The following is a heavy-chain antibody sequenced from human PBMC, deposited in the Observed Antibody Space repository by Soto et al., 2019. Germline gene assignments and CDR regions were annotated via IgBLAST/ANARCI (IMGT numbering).Heavy chain of an antibody. CDR1: GFICSSYD. J-gene: IGHJ3*02. D-gene: IGHD2-8*02. CDR2: ILVGGST. V-gene: IGHV3-23*01. CDR3: AKATATGGGAFEI. Sequence: PGVSLRLSCAASGFICSSYDMSWVRQAPGKGLEWVSTILVGGSTHYEDSVKGRFTISRDTSKNTVYPQMNSLTAGDTAVYYCAKATATGGGAFEICGQGTMVTFSS.